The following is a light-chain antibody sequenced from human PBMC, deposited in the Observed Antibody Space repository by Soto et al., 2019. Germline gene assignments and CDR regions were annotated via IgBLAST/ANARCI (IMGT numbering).Light chain of an antibody. Sequence: EIVLTQSAGTLSLSPGERATLSCRASQTVSGRYLAWFQQKPGQTHRLLIYDASTRAAGVPDRFSGSGSGTDFSLTINRLEPEDFAVYYCQHYGSSPWTFGQGTKVEIK. CDR3: QHYGSSPWT. CDR2: DAS. CDR1: QTVSGRY. J-gene: IGKJ1*01. V-gene: IGKV3-20*01.